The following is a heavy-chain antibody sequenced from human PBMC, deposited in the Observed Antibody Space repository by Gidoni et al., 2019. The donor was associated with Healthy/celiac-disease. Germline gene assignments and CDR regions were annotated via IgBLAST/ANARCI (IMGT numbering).Heavy chain of an antibody. J-gene: IGHJ4*02. CDR2: ISSSSSYI. Sequence: EVQLVESGGGLVKPGGSLRLSCAASGFTFSSYSMNWVRQAPGKGLEWVSSISSSSSYIYYADSVKGRFTISRDNAKNSLYLKRNSLRAEDTAVYYCARDLDMVNFDYWGQGTLVTVSS. V-gene: IGHV3-21*01. CDR1: GFTFSSYS. D-gene: IGHD5-18*01. CDR3: ARDLDMVNFDY.